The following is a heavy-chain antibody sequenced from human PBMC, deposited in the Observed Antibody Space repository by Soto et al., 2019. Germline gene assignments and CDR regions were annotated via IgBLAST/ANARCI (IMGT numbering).Heavy chain of an antibody. V-gene: IGHV4-59*01. CDR1: GGSMSSYY. J-gene: IGHJ6*02. CDR2: IYYSGST. CDR3: AREGVSRSSSWTNYYYGMDV. Sequence: SETLSLTSTVSGGSMSSYYWSWIRQPPGKGLEWSGYIYYSGSTNYNPSLKSRVTISVDTSKNQFSLKLSSVTAADTAVYYCAREGVSRSSSWTNYYYGMDVWGQGTTVTVSS. D-gene: IGHD6-13*01.